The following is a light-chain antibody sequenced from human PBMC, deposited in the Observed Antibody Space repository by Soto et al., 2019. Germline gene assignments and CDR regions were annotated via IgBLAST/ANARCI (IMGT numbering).Light chain of an antibody. J-gene: IGLJ2*01. CDR2: DVS. CDR1: SSDVGGYNY. CDR3: SSYTRSSTPHVV. Sequence: QSALTQPASVSGSPGQSITISCTGTSSDVGGYNYVSWYQQHPGKAPKLMIYDVSNRPSGVSNRFSGSKSGNTASLTISGLQAEDEADYSCSSYTRSSTPHVVFGGGTQLTVL. V-gene: IGLV2-14*01.